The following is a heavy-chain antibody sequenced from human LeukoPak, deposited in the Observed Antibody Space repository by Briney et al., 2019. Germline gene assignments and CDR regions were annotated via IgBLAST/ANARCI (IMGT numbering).Heavy chain of an antibody. V-gene: IGHV4-34*01. CDR2: INQIGST. CDR1: GGSFSGYY. J-gene: IGHJ6*03. D-gene: IGHD2-15*01. CDR3: AYVVRQPDTYCYMDV. Sequence: SETLSLTCAVYGGSFSGYYWRWIRQPPGKGLEWIGEINQIGSTNYNPSLKSRVTISVDTSKNQFCLNLSSVTDADTAVYFFAYVVRQPDTYCYMDVWGKGTTVTVSS.